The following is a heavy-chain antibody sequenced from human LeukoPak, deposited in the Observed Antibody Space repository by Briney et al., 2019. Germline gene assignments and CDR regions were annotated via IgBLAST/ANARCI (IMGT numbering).Heavy chain of an antibody. J-gene: IGHJ5*02. CDR1: GFTFSSYW. Sequence: GGSLRLSCAASGFTFSSYWMSWVRQAPGKGLEWVANIKQDGSEKYYVDSVKGRFTISRDNAKNSLYLQMNSLRAEDTAVYYCARGDSSGWYGYNWFDPWGQGSLVTVSS. CDR3: ARGDSSGWYGYNWFDP. CDR2: IKQDGSEK. V-gene: IGHV3-7*01. D-gene: IGHD6-19*01.